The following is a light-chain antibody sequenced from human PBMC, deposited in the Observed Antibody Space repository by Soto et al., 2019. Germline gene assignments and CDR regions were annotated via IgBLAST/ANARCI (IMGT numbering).Light chain of an antibody. CDR2: TDY. Sequence: QSVLTQPPSASGTPGQRVIISCSGSNSNIGTYTVNWYQQLPGTAPKLLLYTDYQRPSGVPDRFSGSKSGTSASLAISGLQSEDEADYYCASWDDSLSGGVFGGGTKLTVL. V-gene: IGLV1-44*01. J-gene: IGLJ3*02. CDR3: ASWDDSLSGGV. CDR1: NSNIGTYT.